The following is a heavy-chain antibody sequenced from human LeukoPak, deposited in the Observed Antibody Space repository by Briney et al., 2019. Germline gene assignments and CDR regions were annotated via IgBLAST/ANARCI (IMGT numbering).Heavy chain of an antibody. V-gene: IGHV1-2*02. CDR1: GYTFTGYY. D-gene: IGHD3-22*01. CDR3: ARDREYYYDSSGYTTETFWFDP. CDR2: TNPNSGGT. J-gene: IGHJ5*02. Sequence: ASVKVSCKASGYTFTGYYMHWVRQAPGQGLEWMGWTNPNSGGTNYAQKFQGRVTMTRDTSISTAYMELSRLRSDDTAVYYCARDREYYYDSSGYTTETFWFDPWGQGTLVTVSS.